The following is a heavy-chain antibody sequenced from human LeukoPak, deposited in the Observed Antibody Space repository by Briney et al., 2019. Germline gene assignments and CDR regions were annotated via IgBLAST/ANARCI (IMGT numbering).Heavy chain of an antibody. Sequence: SQTLSLTCTVSGGSISSGSYYWSWIRQPAGKGLEWIGCIYTSGSTNYNPSLKSRVTISVDTSKNQFSLKLSSVTSADTAEYYCASAIQLWLPTLFDYWGQGTLVTVSS. D-gene: IGHD5-18*01. J-gene: IGHJ4*02. CDR3: ASAIQLWLPTLFDY. V-gene: IGHV4-61*02. CDR1: GGSISSGSYY. CDR2: IYTSGST.